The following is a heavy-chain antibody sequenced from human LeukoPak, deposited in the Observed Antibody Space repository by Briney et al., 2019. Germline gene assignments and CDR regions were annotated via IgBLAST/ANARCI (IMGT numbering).Heavy chain of an antibody. CDR3: ARVRAGGSSSRGYFDY. CDR1: GFIFSTDS. J-gene: IGHJ4*02. V-gene: IGHV3-21*01. Sequence: GGSLRLSCAASGFIFSTDSMIWVRQAPGKGLERVSSITSRSDYIYYADSVKGRFTISRDNAKNSLYLQMHSLRAEDTTVYYCARVRAGGSSSRGYFDYWGQGTLVTVSS. D-gene: IGHD1-26*01. CDR2: ITSRSDYI.